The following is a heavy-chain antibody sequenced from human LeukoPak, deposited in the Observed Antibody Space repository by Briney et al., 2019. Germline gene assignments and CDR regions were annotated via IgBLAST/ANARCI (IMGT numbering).Heavy chain of an antibody. CDR3: AGREGFSDTRNWFDP. D-gene: IGHD3-3*02. Sequence: GESLKISCTSSGDSAAFKWIAWVRQMPGRGLEWMGIIYSGDSDTRYSPSFQGQVSISVDKSIYTAYLQWNSLKASDTAIYYCAGREGFSDTRNWFDPWGQGTLVTVSS. CDR1: GDSAAFKW. V-gene: IGHV5-51*01. CDR2: IYSGDSDT. J-gene: IGHJ5*02.